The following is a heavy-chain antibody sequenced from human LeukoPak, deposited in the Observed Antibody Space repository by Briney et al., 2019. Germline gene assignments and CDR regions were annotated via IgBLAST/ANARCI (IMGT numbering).Heavy chain of an antibody. CDR1: GGTFSSYA. D-gene: IGHD6-19*01. Sequence: SVKVSCKASGGTFSSYAISWVRQAPGQGLEWMGGIIPIFGTANYAQKFQGRVTITADKSTSTAYMELRSLRSDDTAVYYCARGGGWYVIQGNWFDPWGQGTLVTVSS. J-gene: IGHJ5*02. CDR3: ARGGGWYVIQGNWFDP. CDR2: IIPIFGTA. V-gene: IGHV1-69*06.